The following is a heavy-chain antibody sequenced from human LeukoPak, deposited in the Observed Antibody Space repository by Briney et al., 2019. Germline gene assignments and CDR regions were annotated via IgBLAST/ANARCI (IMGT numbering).Heavy chain of an antibody. CDR1: GYTFTGYY. J-gene: IGHJ6*02. D-gene: IGHD6-19*01. CDR2: INPNSGGT. V-gene: IGHV1-2*02. Sequence: ASVKVSCKASGYTFTGYYMHWVRQAPGQGLEWMGWINPNSGGTNYAQKFQGRVTMTRDTSISTAYMELSRLRSDDTAVYYCARERIAVDYGMDIWGQGTTVTVSS. CDR3: ARERIAVDYGMDI.